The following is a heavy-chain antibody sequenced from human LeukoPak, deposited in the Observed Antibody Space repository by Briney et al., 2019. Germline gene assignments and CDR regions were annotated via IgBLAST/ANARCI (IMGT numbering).Heavy chain of an antibody. V-gene: IGHV3-23*01. D-gene: IGHD2-2*01. J-gene: IGHJ4*02. CDR2: LTGSGGST. CDR3: AKDLAPAAY. CDR1: GLTFSSSS. Sequence: GGSLRLSCAASGLTFSSSSMSWVRQAPGKGLEWVSALTGSGGSTYYADSVKGRFTISRDNSKKTLFLQMNSLRAEDTAVYYCAKDLAPAAYWGQGTLVTVSS.